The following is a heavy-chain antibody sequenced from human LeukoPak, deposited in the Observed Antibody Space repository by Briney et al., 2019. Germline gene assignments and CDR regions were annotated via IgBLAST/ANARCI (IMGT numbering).Heavy chain of an antibody. CDR3: AKEDFWSGYSDY. CDR2: ISYDGSNK. V-gene: IGHV3-30*18. J-gene: IGHJ4*02. Sequence: GGSLRLSCAASGFTFSSYGMHWVRQAPGKGPEWVAVISYDGSNKYYADSVKGRFTISRDNSKNTLYLQMNSLRAEDTAVYYCAKEDFWSGYSDYWGQGTLVTVSS. CDR1: GFTFSSYG. D-gene: IGHD3-3*01.